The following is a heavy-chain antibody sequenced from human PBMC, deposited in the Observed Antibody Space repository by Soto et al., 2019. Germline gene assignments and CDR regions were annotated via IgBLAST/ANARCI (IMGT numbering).Heavy chain of an antibody. CDR1: GFSLSTSGVG. CDR3: AHLLLTYSGTGSFHWFDP. Sequence: SGPTLVNPTQTLTLTCTFSGFSLSTSGVGVGWIRQPPGKALEWLALIYWDDDTRYSPSLRSRLTITKDTSKNQVVLTMTNMDPVDTASFYFAHLLLTYSGTGSFHWFDPWGQGTLVTVSS. V-gene: IGHV2-5*02. CDR2: IYWDDDT. D-gene: IGHD5-12*01. J-gene: IGHJ5*02.